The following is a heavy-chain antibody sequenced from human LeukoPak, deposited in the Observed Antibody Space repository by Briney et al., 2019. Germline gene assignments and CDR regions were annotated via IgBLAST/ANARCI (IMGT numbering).Heavy chain of an antibody. J-gene: IGHJ4*02. Sequence: AGGSLRLSCAASGFSSSSYWMSWVRQAPGKGLEWVSYISSSSSTIYYADSVKGRFTISRDNAKNSLYLQMNSPRAEDTAVYYCARLDYGHFDYWGQGTLVTVSS. CDR2: ISSSSSTI. CDR3: ARLDYGHFDY. CDR1: GFSSSSYW. D-gene: IGHD4/OR15-4a*01. V-gene: IGHV3-48*01.